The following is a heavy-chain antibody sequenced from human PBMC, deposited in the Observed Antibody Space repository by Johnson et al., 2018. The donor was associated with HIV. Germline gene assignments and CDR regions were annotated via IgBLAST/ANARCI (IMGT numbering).Heavy chain of an antibody. J-gene: IGHJ3*01. CDR2: INYNGGSS. Sequence: VQLVESGGGLVQPGTSLTLSCAASGFTFDDYGTSRDRQAPGKGLEWVSGINYNGGSSGYAASVSDRFSMSRDNAKNSLYLQMDSLRAEDTAMYYCARAKDAAYPYDAFDVWGHGTMVIVSA. CDR3: ARAKDAAYPYDAFDV. V-gene: IGHV3-20*04. CDR1: GFTFDDYG. D-gene: IGHD2-15*01.